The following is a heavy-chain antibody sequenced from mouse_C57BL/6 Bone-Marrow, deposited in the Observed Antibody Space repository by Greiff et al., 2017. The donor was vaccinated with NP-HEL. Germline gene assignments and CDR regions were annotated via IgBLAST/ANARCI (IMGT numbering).Heavy chain of an antibody. V-gene: IGHV1-69*01. CDR1: GYTFTSYW. CDR3: ARLGYSDV. J-gene: IGHJ1*03. Sequence: QVQLQQPGAELVMPGASVKLSCKASGYTFTSYWMHWVQQRPGQGLEWIGEIDPSDSYTNYNQKFKGKSTLTVDKSSSTAYMQLSSLTSEDSAVYYCARLGYSDVWGTGTTVTVSS. CDR2: IDPSDSYT. D-gene: IGHD4-1*01.